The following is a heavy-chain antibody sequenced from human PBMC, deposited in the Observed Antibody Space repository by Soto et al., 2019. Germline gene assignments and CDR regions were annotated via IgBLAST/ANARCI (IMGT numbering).Heavy chain of an antibody. CDR2: IFPSNSDA. Sequence: GESLKISCEVSGYGLTNYWIAWCAKCPGGGLEWMGVIFPSNSDARYSPSFEGQVTISADKSTTTAYLQWSSLQASDTAMYYCATTYIYGYHFDQWGQGAQVTVSS. D-gene: IGHD5-18*01. CDR3: ATTYIYGYHFDQ. J-gene: IGHJ4*01. CDR1: GYGLTNYW. V-gene: IGHV5-51*01.